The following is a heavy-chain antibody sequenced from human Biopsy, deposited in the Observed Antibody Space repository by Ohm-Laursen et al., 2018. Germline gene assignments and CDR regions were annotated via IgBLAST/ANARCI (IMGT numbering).Heavy chain of an antibody. CDR3: ARDGKRWDYSTYFSWHFDL. CDR1: GFTFTSYA. D-gene: IGHD4-11*01. Sequence: SLRLSCAASGFTFTSYAMHWVRQAPGKGLEWVAVISYDGSGEYYADSLQGRFIISRDNPKNTVDLQMNSLRAEDTAVYFCARDGKRWDYSTYFSWHFDLWGRGTMVTVSS. CDR2: ISYDGSGE. J-gene: IGHJ2*01. V-gene: IGHV3-30*03.